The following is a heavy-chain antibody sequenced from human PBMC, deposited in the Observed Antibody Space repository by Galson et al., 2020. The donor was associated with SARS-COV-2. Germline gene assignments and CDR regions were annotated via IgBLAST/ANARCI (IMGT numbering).Heavy chain of an antibody. Sequence: SGPTLVKPTQTLTLTCTFSGFSLTTSGMCVTWIRQPPGKALEWLALVVWDDDKYYSTSLKTRLTISKDTSKNQVVLTMTNMDPVDTATYYSAQRRLDHDILTVYYGDPDFNYWGQGTLGTVSS. CDR2: VVWDDDK. CDR1: GFSLTTSGMC. J-gene: IGHJ4*02. V-gene: IGHV2-70*01. CDR3: AQRRLDHDILTVYYGDPDFNY. D-gene: IGHD3-9*01.